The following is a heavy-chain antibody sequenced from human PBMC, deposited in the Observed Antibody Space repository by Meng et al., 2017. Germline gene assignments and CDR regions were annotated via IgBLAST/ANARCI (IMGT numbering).Heavy chain of an antibody. CDR2: IKPDGTMT. CDR3: ARSDWFDP. Sequence: EVQLVAAGGGLVQAGGSLRLSRTASGFTFRNYWMHWVRQAPGKGLVWVSRIKPDGTMTVYADSVKGRFTISRDNAKNTLYLQMNSLRSDDTAVYYCARSDWFDPWGQGTLVTVSS. V-gene: IGHV3-74*01. J-gene: IGHJ5*02. CDR1: GFTFRNYW.